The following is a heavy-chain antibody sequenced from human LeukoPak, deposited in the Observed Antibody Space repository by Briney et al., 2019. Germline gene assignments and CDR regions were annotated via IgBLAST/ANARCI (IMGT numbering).Heavy chain of an antibody. CDR2: IYYSGST. CDR3: ARVRGRVYSSSWYPRDGENYYYYYGMDV. Sequence: PSQTLSLTCTVSGGSISSYYWSWIRQPPGKGLEWIGYIYYSGSTNYNPSLKSRVTISVDTSKNQFSLKLSSVTAADTAVYYCARVRGRVYSSSWYPRDGENYYYYYGMDVWGQGTTVTVSS. V-gene: IGHV4-59*01. J-gene: IGHJ6*02. CDR1: GGSISSYY. D-gene: IGHD6-13*01.